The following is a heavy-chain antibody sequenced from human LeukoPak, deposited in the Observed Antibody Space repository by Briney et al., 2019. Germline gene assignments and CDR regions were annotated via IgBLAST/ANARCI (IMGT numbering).Heavy chain of an antibody. CDR1: GGTFSSYA. D-gene: IGHD3-22*01. Sequence: ASVKVSCKASGGTFSSYAISWVRQAPGQGLEWMGGIIPIFGTANYAQKFQGRVTITTDESTSTAYMELSSLRSEDTAVYYCARSSYYDSSGYYYEAPPDHWGQGTLVTVSS. V-gene: IGHV1-69*05. CDR3: ARSSYYDSSGYYYEAPPDH. CDR2: IIPIFGTA. J-gene: IGHJ5*02.